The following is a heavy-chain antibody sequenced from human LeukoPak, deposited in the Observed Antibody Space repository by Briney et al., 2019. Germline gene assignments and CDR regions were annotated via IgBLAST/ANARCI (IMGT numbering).Heavy chain of an antibody. CDR3: ASLTGRGYSYGTFDY. CDR1: GGSISSSSYY. V-gene: IGHV4-39*01. J-gene: IGHJ4*02. CDR2: IYYSGST. Sequence: SETLSVTCAGSGGSISSSSYYWRLIRQPPGKVLEWIGSIYYSGSTYYNPSLKSRVTISVDTSKNQFSLKLSCVTAADTAVYYCASLTGRGYSYGTFDYWGQGTLVTVSS. D-gene: IGHD5-18*01.